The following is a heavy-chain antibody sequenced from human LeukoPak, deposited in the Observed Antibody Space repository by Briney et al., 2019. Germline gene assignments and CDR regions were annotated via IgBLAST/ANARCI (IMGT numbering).Heavy chain of an antibody. V-gene: IGHV1-18*01. Sequence: ASVKVSCKASGYTFTSYGITWVRQAPGQGLEWMGWISAYNAYTYYAQKLQGRVTMTTDTSTSTAYMELRSLRSDDTAVYYCARGSSGRGDYWGQGTLVTVSS. CDR1: GYTFTSYG. D-gene: IGHD3-22*01. CDR2: ISAYNAYT. J-gene: IGHJ4*02. CDR3: ARGSSGRGDY.